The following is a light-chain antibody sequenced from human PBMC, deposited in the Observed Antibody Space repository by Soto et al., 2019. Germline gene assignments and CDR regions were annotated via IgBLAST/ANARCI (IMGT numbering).Light chain of an antibody. CDR3: SSYTTSNTRQIV. J-gene: IGLJ1*01. CDR1: SSDVGGYNY. Sequence: QSVLTQPASLSGSPVQSITISCTGTSSDVGGYNYVSWYQHHPGKAPKLIIYDVSDRPSGVSIRFSGSKSDNTASLTISGLQPEDEADYHCSSYTTSNTRQIVFGTGTKVTVL. CDR2: DVS. V-gene: IGLV2-14*03.